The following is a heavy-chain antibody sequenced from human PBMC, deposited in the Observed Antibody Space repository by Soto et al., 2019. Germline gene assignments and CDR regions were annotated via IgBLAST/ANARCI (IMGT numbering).Heavy chain of an antibody. Sequence: PSQTLSLTCAISGDSVSSNSAAWNWVRQSPSRGLEWLGRTYYRSKWYDDYAVSVKSRITISPDTSKNQFSLHLKSVTPEDTAVYYCARGAGRGYCSGNTCYSPYNYYGMDVWGQGTTVTVS. D-gene: IGHD2-15*01. CDR1: GDSVSSNSAA. V-gene: IGHV6-1*01. J-gene: IGHJ6*02. CDR3: ARGAGRGYCSGNTCYSPYNYYGMDV. CDR2: TYYRSKWYD.